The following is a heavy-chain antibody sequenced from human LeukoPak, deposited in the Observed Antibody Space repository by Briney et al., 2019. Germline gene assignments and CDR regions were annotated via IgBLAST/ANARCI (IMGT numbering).Heavy chain of an antibody. J-gene: IGHJ4*02. Sequence: GGSLRLSCAASGFTFSDYWIHWVRQAPGKGLVWVSRINTDGSITNYADYVKGRFSISRDNAKNTLYLQMSSLRAEDTAVYYCARDRGPRTGFMVREAYDYWGQGTLVTVSS. CDR3: ARDRGPRTGFMVREAYDY. D-gene: IGHD3-10*01. V-gene: IGHV3-74*01. CDR1: GFTFSDYW. CDR2: INTDGSIT.